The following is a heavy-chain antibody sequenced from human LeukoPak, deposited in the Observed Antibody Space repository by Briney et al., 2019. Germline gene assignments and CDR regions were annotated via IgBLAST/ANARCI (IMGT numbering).Heavy chain of an antibody. Sequence: ASVTVSCKASGYTFTSYGISWVRQAPGQGLEWMGWISAYNGNTNYAQKLQGRVTMTTDTSTSTAYMELRSLRSDDTAVYYCAREVSGSYASYYYYGMDVWGQGTTVTVSS. CDR2: ISAYNGNT. CDR1: GYTFTSYG. CDR3: AREVSGSYASYYYYGMDV. D-gene: IGHD1-26*01. V-gene: IGHV1-18*01. J-gene: IGHJ6*02.